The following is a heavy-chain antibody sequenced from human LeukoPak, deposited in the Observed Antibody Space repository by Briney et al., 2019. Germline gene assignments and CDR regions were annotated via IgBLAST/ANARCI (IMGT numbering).Heavy chain of an antibody. Sequence: GSLRLSCAASGFTFSSYWMHWVRQAPGKGLVWVSRINTDGSSTSYADSVKGRFTISRDNAKNTLYLQMNSLRAEDTAVYYCARNQGGGYSYGWQSFDYWGQGTLVTVSS. CDR1: GFTFSSYW. CDR2: INTDGSST. V-gene: IGHV3-74*01. D-gene: IGHD5-18*01. CDR3: ARNQGGGYSYGWQSFDY. J-gene: IGHJ4*02.